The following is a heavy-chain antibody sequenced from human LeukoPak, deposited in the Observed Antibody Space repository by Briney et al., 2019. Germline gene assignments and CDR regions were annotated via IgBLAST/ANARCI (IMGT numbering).Heavy chain of an antibody. CDR2: INPNSGGT. V-gene: IGHV1-2*02. D-gene: IGHD2-2*01. J-gene: IGHJ3*02. CDR1: GYTFTGYY. Sequence: GASVKVSCKASGYTFTGYYMHWVRQAPGQGLECIGWINPNSGGTSYAQKFQDRVTMTRDTSIGTAYMELSRLRSDDTAVYYCARQYQLLGGDAFDIWGQGTMVTVSS. CDR3: ARQYQLLGGDAFDI.